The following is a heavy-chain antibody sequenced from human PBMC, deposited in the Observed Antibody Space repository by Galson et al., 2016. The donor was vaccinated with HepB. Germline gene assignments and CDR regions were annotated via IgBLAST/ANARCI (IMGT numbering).Heavy chain of an antibody. J-gene: IGHJ4*02. CDR2: INGGDGNT. D-gene: IGHD1-26*01. V-gene: IGHV1-3*01. Sequence: SVKVSCKASGYTFTDFAIHWVRQAPGQGLEWMGWINGGDGNTIYSQNFLGRITLTRDTSASTTYMELSSLRSEDTAIYYCTRTSGINDVGMDYWGQGTLVTVSS. CDR1: GYTFTDFA. CDR3: TRTSGINDVGMDY.